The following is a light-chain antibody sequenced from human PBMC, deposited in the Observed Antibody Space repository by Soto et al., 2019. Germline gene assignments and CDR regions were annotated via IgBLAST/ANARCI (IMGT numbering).Light chain of an antibody. CDR3: QQYGTSPLMYT. CDR2: GAS. Sequence: ESVLTQSPGSLSLSPGETATLSCRASQSIINNYLAWYQQKPGQAPRLLIYGASIRATGVPDRFSGSGSGTDFTFTITRLEAEDFAVYYCQQYGTSPLMYTFGQGTKLGVK. J-gene: IGKJ2*01. V-gene: IGKV3-20*01. CDR1: QSIINNY.